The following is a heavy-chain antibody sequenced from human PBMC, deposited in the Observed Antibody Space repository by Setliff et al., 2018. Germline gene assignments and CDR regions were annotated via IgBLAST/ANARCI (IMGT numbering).Heavy chain of an antibody. CDR3: ARDLYGSGSYGAFDI. Sequence: GGSLRLSCGTSGFTFDVSGMSWVRQAPGKGLEWVSSINWSGGSRAYADSVKGRFTISRDNAKISLYLQMSSLRVEDTAVYYCARDLYGSGSYGAFDIWAQGTMVTVSS. CDR2: INWSGGSR. V-gene: IGHV3-20*04. J-gene: IGHJ3*02. CDR1: GFTFDVSG. D-gene: IGHD3-10*01.